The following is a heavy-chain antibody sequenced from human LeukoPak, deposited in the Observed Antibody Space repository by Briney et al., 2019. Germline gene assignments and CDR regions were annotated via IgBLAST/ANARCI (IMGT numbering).Heavy chain of an antibody. CDR3: AKAVVATFETESTTLVRIPCYFDY. J-gene: IGHJ4*02. D-gene: IGHD2/OR15-2a*01. CDR2: ISGSGGST. V-gene: IGHV3-23*01. CDR1: GFTFSSYA. Sequence: GGSLRLSCAASGFTFSSYAMSWVRQAPGKGLEWVSAISGSGGSTYYADSVKGRFTISRDNSKNTLYLQMNSLRAEDTAVYYCAKAVVATFETESTTLVRIPCYFDYWGQGTLVTVSS.